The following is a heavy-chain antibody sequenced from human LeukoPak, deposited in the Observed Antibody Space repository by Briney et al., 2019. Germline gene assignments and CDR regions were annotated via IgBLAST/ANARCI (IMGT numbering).Heavy chain of an antibody. V-gene: IGHV1-3*01. CDR3: AREGLWSDFGGMAV. Sequence: GASVKVSCKASGYTFTSYAMHWVRQAPGQRLEWMGWINAGNGNTKYSQKFQGRVTVTRDTSASTAYMELSSLRSEDTAVYYCAREGLWSDFGGMAVWGQGTAVTVSS. CDR2: INAGNGNT. J-gene: IGHJ6*02. CDR1: GYTFTSYA. D-gene: IGHD3-10*01.